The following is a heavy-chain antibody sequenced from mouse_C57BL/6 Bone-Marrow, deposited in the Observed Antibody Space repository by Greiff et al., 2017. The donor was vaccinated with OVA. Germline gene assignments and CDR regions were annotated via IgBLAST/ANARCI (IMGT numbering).Heavy chain of an antibody. CDR3: ARGTGTSFAY. CDR1: GFTFSSYG. Sequence: EVQRVESGGDLVKPGGSLKLSCAASGFTFSSYGMSWVRQTPDKRLEWVATISSGGSYTYYPDSVKGRFTISRDNAKNTLYLQMSSLKSEDTAMYYCARGTGTSFAYWGQGTLVTVSA. V-gene: IGHV5-6*01. D-gene: IGHD4-1*01. CDR2: ISSGGSYT. J-gene: IGHJ3*01.